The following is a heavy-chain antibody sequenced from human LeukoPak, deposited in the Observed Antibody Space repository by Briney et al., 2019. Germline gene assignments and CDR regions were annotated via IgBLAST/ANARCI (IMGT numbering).Heavy chain of an antibody. CDR2: IYSGSTT. V-gene: IGHV3-53*01. J-gene: IGHJ4*02. CDR1: GFTVSTNY. Sequence: TGGSLRLSCAASGFTVSTNYMSWVRQAPGKGLEWGSVIYSGSTTCYADSVKGRFTISRDNSKNTLYLQMNSLRAEDTAVYYCARRGDYGSFDYWGQGTLVTVSS. D-gene: IGHD4/OR15-4a*01. CDR3: ARRGDYGSFDY.